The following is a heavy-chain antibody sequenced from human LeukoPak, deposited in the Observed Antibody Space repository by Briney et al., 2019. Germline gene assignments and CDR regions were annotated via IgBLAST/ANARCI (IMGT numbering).Heavy chain of an antibody. Sequence: PSETLSLTCAVYGGSFSGYYWSWIRQPPGKVLEWIGEINHSGSTNYNPSLKSRVTISVDTSKNQFSLKLSSVTAADTAVYYCARHKMVRGIGYYYYMDVWGKGTTVTISS. CDR1: GGSFSGYY. D-gene: IGHD3-10*01. CDR2: INHSGST. J-gene: IGHJ6*03. CDR3: ARHKMVRGIGYYYYMDV. V-gene: IGHV4-34*01.